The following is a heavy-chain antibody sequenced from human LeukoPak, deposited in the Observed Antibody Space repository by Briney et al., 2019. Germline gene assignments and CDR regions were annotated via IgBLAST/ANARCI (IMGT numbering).Heavy chain of an antibody. CDR2: LYYSGST. D-gene: IGHD3-9*01. CDR1: GGSLIINTSY. J-gene: IGHJ6*03. CDR3: ARVGMHYDILAGHCYYYYMDV. Sequence: PSQTLSLTCTVSGGSLIINTSYWGWIRQPPGKGLEWIGNLYYSGSTYYNPSLKCQVTMSVDTSKSQYSLKMISETAADTAVYYCARVGMHYDILAGHCYYYYMDVWGKGTTVTVSS. V-gene: IGHV4-39*01.